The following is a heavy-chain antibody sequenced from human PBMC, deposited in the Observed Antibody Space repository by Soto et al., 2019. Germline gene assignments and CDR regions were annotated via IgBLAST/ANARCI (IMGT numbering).Heavy chain of an antibody. CDR1: GFTFSSYS. V-gene: IGHV3-21*01. CDR2: ISSSSSYI. CDR3: ARHQRSRIQLWEPFRYYYYYGMDV. D-gene: IGHD5-18*01. Sequence: PGGSLRLSCAASGFTFSSYSMNWVRQAPGKGLEWVSSISSSSSYIYYADSVKGRFTISRDNAKNSLYLQMNSLRAEDTAVYYCARHQRSRIQLWEPFRYYYYYGMDVWGQGTTVTVSS. J-gene: IGHJ6*02.